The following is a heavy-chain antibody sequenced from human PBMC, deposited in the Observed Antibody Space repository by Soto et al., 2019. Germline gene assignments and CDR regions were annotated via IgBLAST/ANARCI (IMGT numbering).Heavy chain of an antibody. V-gene: IGHV3-33*01. D-gene: IGHD1-26*01. CDR2: IWYDGSNK. Sequence: QVQLVESGGGVVQPGRSLRLSCAASGFTFSSYGMHWVRQAPGKGLEWVAVIWYDGSNKYYADSVKGRFTISRDNSKNPLYLQMNSLRAEDTAVYYCARVEAPSNPYCCHYHAFDIWGQGTMVTLSS. CDR3: ARVEAPSNPYCCHYHAFDI. J-gene: IGHJ3*02. CDR1: GFTFSSYG.